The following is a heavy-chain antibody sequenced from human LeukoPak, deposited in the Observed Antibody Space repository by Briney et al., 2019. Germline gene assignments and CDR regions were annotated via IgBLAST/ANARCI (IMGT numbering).Heavy chain of an antibody. J-gene: IGHJ4*02. D-gene: IGHD6-19*01. CDR1: GYTFTGYY. Sequence: GASAKVSCKASGYTFTGYYMHWVRQAPGQGLEWMGWINPNSGGTNYAQKFQGRVTMTRDTSISTAYMELSRLRSDDTAVYYCARGGGGLAHSSGWLLIDYWGQGTLVTVSS. V-gene: IGHV1-2*02. CDR2: INPNSGGT. CDR3: ARGGGGLAHSSGWLLIDY.